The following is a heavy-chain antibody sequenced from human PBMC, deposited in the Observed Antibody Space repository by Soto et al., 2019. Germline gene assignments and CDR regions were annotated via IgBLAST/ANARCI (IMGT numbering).Heavy chain of an antibody. CDR1: GFTFSSYW. V-gene: IGHV3-7*01. D-gene: IGHD2-15*01. CDR2: IKQDGSEK. J-gene: IGHJ3*02. CDR3: ARQLLPDAFDI. Sequence: GGSLRLSCAASGFTFSSYWMSWVRQAPGRGLEWVANIKQDGSEKYYVDSVKGRFTISRDNAKNSLYLQMNSLRAEDTAVYYCARQLLPDAFDIWGQGTMVTVSS.